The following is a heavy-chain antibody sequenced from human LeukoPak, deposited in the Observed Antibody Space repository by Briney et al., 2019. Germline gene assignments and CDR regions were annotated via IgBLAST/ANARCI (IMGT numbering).Heavy chain of an antibody. D-gene: IGHD3-3*01. CDR3: ASSWSGYSDDAFDI. Sequence: GSLRLSCAASGFTFSSYSMNWVRQAPGKGLEWVSFISTSSSYIHNADSVKGRFTISRDNAKNTLYLQMNSLRAEDTAVCYCASSWSGYSDDAFDIWGQGTMVTVSS. CDR2: ISTSSSYI. CDR1: GFTFSSYS. J-gene: IGHJ3*02. V-gene: IGHV3-21*01.